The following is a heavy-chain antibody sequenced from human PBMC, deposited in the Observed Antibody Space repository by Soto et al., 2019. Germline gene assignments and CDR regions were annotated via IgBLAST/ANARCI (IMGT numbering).Heavy chain of an antibody. CDR2: IHHSGAT. Sequence: QLQLQESGSGLVRPSQTLTLTCAVSGDSISSGGHSWSWIRQPPGKGLEWIGSIHHSGATFYNPSLKSRVTISLDSSENQFLLNLSSVIAADTAVYYCAGDQRGIWSAYNTWGKGSLVSVSS. J-gene: IGHJ4*02. D-gene: IGHD3-3*01. V-gene: IGHV4-30-2*01. CDR3: AGDQRGIWSAYNT. CDR1: GDSISSGGHS.